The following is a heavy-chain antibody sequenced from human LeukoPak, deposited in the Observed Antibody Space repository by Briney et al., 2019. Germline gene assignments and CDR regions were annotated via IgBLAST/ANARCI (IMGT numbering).Heavy chain of an antibody. CDR3: ARDLSGVAGYTYGRGIDY. CDR1: GFTFSSYA. D-gene: IGHD5-18*01. V-gene: IGHV3-30*04. CDR2: ISYDGSNK. J-gene: IGHJ4*02. Sequence: GGSLRLSYAPSGFTFSSYAMNWVRQPPAKGLDWVAVISYDGSNKYYADSVKGRFTISRDNSKNTLYLQMNSLRAEGTAVYYCARDLSGVAGYTYGRGIDYWGQGTLVTVSS.